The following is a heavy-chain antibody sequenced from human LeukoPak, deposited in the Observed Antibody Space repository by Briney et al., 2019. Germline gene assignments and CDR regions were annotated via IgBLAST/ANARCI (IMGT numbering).Heavy chain of an antibody. CDR1: GFTFSSYA. J-gene: IGHJ4*02. V-gene: IGHV3-23*01. CDR3: AKDGEWLRLNGYYFDY. D-gene: IGHD5-12*01. CDR2: TSGSGGST. Sequence: GGSLRLSCAASGFTFSSYAMSWVRQAPGKGLEWVSATSGSGGSTYYADSVKGRFTISRDNSENTLYLQMNSLRAEDTAVYYCAKDGEWLRLNGYYFDYWGQGTLVTVSS.